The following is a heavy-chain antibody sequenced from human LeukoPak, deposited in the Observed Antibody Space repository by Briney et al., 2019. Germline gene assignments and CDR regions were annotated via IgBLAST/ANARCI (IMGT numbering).Heavy chain of an antibody. V-gene: IGHV4-39*01. CDR1: GGSISSSSYY. D-gene: IGHD6-13*01. J-gene: IGHJ4*02. CDR2: IYYSGST. Sequence: SETLSLTCTVSGGSISSSSYYWGWIRQPPGTGLEWIGSIYYSGSTYYNPSLKSRVTISVDTSKNQFSLKLSSVTAADTAVYYCARGGRIAAADYWGQGTLVTVSS. CDR3: ARGGRIAAADY.